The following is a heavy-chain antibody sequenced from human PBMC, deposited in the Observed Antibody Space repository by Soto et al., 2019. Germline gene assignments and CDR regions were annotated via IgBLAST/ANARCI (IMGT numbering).Heavy chain of an antibody. CDR1: GGTFSSYA. J-gene: IGHJ5*02. D-gene: IGHD6-13*01. CDR2: IIPIFGTA. CDR3: ARSRIAARVGWFDH. V-gene: IGHV1-69*13. Sequence: ASVKVSCKASGGTFSSYAISWVRQAPGQGLEWMGGIIPIFGTANYAQKFQGRVTITADESTSTAYMELSSLRSEDTAVDYCARSRIAARVGWFDHWGQGTLVTVSS.